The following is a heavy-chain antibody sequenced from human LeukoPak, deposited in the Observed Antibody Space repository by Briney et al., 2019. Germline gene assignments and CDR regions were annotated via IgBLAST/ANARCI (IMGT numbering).Heavy chain of an antibody. Sequence: ASVKVSCKASGYTFTSYDINWVRQATGQGLEWMGWMNPNSGNTGYAQKFRGRVTTTRNTSISTAYMELSSLRSEDTAVYYCARGSKTYYYDSSGPYNWFDPWGQGTLVTVSS. J-gene: IGHJ5*02. CDR2: MNPNSGNT. D-gene: IGHD3-22*01. CDR3: ARGSKTYYYDSSGPYNWFDP. CDR1: GYTFTSYD. V-gene: IGHV1-8*01.